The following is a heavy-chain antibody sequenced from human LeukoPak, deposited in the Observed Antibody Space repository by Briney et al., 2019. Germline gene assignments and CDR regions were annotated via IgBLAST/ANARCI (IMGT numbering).Heavy chain of an antibody. D-gene: IGHD5-12*01. V-gene: IGHV3-30-3*01. CDR3: ARDAGNSGYGCDL. CDR1: GFTISSHA. Sequence: GGSLRLSCAASGFTISSHAMHWVRQAPGKGLDWMAVISRDGTDKYYADSVKGRFIISRDNARNSLYLQMNNLRGEDTAIYYCARDAGNSGYGCDLWGQGTLVTVSS. CDR2: ISRDGTDK. J-gene: IGHJ5*02.